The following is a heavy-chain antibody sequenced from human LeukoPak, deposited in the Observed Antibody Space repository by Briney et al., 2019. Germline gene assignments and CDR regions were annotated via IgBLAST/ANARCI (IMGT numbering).Heavy chain of an antibody. V-gene: IGHV3-30-3*01. CDR1: GFTFSSYA. Sequence: GGSLRLSCAASGFTFSSYAMHWVRQAPGKGLEWVAVISYDGSNKYYADSVKGRFTISRDNSKNTLYLQMNSLRAEDTAVYYCARDRAFDIWGQGTMVTVSS. J-gene: IGHJ3*02. CDR3: ARDRAFDI. CDR2: ISYDGSNK.